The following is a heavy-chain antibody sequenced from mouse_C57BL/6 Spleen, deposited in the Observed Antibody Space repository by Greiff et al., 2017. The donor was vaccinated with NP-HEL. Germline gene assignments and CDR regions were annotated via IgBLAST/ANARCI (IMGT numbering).Heavy chain of an antibody. Sequence: QVQLQQSGPGLVQPSQSLSISCTVSGFSLTGYGVHWVAQHPGKGLEWMGVIWSGGSTDYNTAFISRLTISKDNSKSQVFFKMNSLQADDTAIYYCARNRWDEDFDYWGQGTTLTVSS. CDR2: IWSGGST. J-gene: IGHJ2*01. CDR1: GFSLTGYG. CDR3: ARNRWDEDFDY. D-gene: IGHD4-1*01. V-gene: IGHV2-2*01.